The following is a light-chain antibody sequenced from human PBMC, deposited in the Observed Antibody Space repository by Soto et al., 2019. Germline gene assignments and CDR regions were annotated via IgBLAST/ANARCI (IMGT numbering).Light chain of an antibody. Sequence: NFMLTQPHSVSESPGKTVTISCTSSSGSIASNFVQWSQQRPGSSPTTVIYQDNQRPSGVPHRFSGSIDRSSNSASLTISGLRTEDEADYYCQSYDESSHVFGTGTKLTVL. CDR2: QDN. V-gene: IGLV6-57*01. CDR3: QSYDESSHV. J-gene: IGLJ1*01. CDR1: SGSIASNF.